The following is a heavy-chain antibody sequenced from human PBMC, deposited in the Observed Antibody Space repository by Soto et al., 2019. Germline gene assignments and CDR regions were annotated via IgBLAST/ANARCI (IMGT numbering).Heavy chain of an antibody. J-gene: IGHJ4*02. Sequence: EVQLLESGGGLVQPGGSLRLSCAASGFTFSSYAMSWVRQAPGKGLEWVSVISGSGDSTYYADSVKGRFTISRDNSKNTLYLQMNSLGAADTAVYYCARRGSGSYYDYWGQGTLVTVSS. D-gene: IGHD1-26*01. CDR3: ARRGSGSYYDY. CDR1: GFTFSSYA. V-gene: IGHV3-23*01. CDR2: ISGSGDST.